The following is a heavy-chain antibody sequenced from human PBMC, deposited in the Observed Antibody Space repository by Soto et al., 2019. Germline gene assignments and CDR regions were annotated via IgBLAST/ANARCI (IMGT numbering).Heavy chain of an antibody. CDR3: ARVLGGLGMYCDY. D-gene: IGHD7-27*01. V-gene: IGHV4-59*01. J-gene: IGHJ4*02. CDR1: GGSISSYY. Sequence: SETLSLTCTVSGGSISSYYWSWIRQPPGKGLEWIGYIYYSGSTNYNPSLKSRVTISVDTSKNQFSLKLSSVTAADTAVYYCARVLGGLGMYCDYWGQGTLVTVSS. CDR2: IYYSGST.